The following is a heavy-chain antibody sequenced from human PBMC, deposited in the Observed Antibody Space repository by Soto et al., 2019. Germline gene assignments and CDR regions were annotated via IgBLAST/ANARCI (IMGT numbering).Heavy chain of an antibody. V-gene: IGHV1-2*04. CDR2: INPNSGGT. J-gene: IGHJ3*02. Sequence: ASVKVSCKASGYTFTGYYMHWVRQAPGQGLEWMGWINPNSGGTNYAQKFQGWVTMTRDTSISTAYMELSRLRSDDTAVYYCARDLSAIPVHDAFDMWGQGTMVTVSS. CDR1: GYTFTGYY. D-gene: IGHD2-2*01. CDR3: ARDLSAIPVHDAFDM.